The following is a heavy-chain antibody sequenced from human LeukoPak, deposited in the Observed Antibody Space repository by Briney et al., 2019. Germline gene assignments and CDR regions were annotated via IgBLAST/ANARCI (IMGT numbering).Heavy chain of an antibody. CDR2: ISYDGSNK. D-gene: IGHD5-18*01. Sequence: GGSLRLSCAASGFTFSSYAMHWVRQAPGKGLERVAVISYDGSNKYYADSVKGRFTISRDNSKNTLYLQMNSLRAEDTAVYYCAKDSGYTYVHAFDIWGQGTMVTVSS. J-gene: IGHJ3*02. CDR1: GFTFSSYA. V-gene: IGHV3-30-3*01. CDR3: AKDSGYTYVHAFDI.